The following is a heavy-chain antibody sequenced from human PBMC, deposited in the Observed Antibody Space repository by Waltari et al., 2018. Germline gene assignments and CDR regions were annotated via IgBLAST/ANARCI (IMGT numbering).Heavy chain of an antibody. CDR3: ARIGSVNWFDP. V-gene: IGHV4-39*01. CDR1: GGSISSSSHF. CDR2: IYYSGRT. D-gene: IGHD3-10*01. J-gene: IGHJ5*02. Sequence: QLQLQESGPGLVEPSETLSLTCTASGGSISSSSHFWAWIRRPPGKGLEWIGSIYYSGRTCYNPSLKSRVTISVDTSKNQFSLKLTSVTAADTAEYYCARIGSVNWFDPWGQGILVTASS.